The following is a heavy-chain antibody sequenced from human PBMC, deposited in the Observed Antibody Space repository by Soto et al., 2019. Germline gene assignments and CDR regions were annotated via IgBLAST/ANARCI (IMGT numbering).Heavy chain of an antibody. V-gene: IGHV3-23*01. CDR1: GFTFSGYA. Sequence: EVQLLESGGGLVQPGGSLRLSCAASGFTFSGYAMSWVRQAPGKGLEWVSATSGTGGSTYSADSVKGRFTISRDNSKNTLYLQMNSLRAEDTAVYYCAKDRVHGGWHEGVFDYWGQGTLVTVSS. CDR3: AKDRVHGGWHEGVFDY. CDR2: TSGTGGST. J-gene: IGHJ4*02. D-gene: IGHD6-19*01.